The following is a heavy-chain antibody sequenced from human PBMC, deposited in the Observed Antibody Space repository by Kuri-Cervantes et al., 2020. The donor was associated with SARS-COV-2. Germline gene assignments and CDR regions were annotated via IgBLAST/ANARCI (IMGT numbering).Heavy chain of an antibody. V-gene: IGHV4-38-2*02. D-gene: IGHD6-6*01. Sequence: ESLRLSCTVSGYSISSGYYWGWIRQPPGKGLEWIGSIYHSGSTYYNPSLKSRFTISVDTSKNQFALKLCSVTAADTAVYYCARVARLVFYYFDYWGQGTLVTVSS. CDR2: IYHSGST. CDR1: GYSISSGYY. J-gene: IGHJ4*02. CDR3: ARVARLVFYYFDY.